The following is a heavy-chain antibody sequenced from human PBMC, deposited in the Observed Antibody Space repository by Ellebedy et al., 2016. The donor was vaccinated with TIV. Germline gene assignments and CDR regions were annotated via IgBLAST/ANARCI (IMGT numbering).Heavy chain of an antibody. Sequence: GGSLRLXXAASGFTFTRYWMTWVRQAPGKGLEWAANIKQDASEKSYVDSVKGRFTISRDNARDSLYLQMNSLGVEDTAVYYCVRTYGGNSGAFGWFDPWGQGALVTVSS. D-gene: IGHD4-23*01. CDR2: IKQDASEK. J-gene: IGHJ5*02. CDR1: GFTFTRYW. V-gene: IGHV3-7*01. CDR3: VRTYGGNSGAFGWFDP.